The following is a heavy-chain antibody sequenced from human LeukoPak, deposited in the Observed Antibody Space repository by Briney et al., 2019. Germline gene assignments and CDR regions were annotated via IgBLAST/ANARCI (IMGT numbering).Heavy chain of an antibody. V-gene: IGHV1-69*05. CDR1: GGTFSSYA. J-gene: IGHJ4*02. CDR3: ARDGGSGSYYNLDY. Sequence: SVKVSCKASGGTFSSYAISWVRQAPGQGLEWMGGIIPVFGTANYAQKFQGRVTITTDESTSTAYMELSSLRSEDTAVYYCARDGGSGSYYNLDYWGQGTLVTVSS. D-gene: IGHD3-10*01. CDR2: IIPVFGTA.